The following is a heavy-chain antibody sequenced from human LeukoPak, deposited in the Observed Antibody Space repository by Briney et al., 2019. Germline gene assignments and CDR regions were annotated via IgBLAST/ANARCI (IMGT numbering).Heavy chain of an antibody. D-gene: IGHD6-6*01. CDR1: GGSFTSGGYY. Sequence: PSQTLSLTCTVSGGSFTSGGYYWSWLRQHPGKGREWIGYVYYTGSTYYNPSLKSRVTISPDTSKNQFSLKVSSVTAADTAVYYCARISAGRYGMDVWGQGTTVTVSS. CDR3: ARISAGRYGMDV. CDR2: VYYTGST. V-gene: IGHV4-31*03. J-gene: IGHJ6*02.